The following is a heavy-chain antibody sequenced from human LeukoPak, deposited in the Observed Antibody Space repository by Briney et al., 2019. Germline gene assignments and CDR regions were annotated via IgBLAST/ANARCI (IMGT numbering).Heavy chain of an antibody. CDR1: GHTLTEIS. J-gene: IGHJ3*02. V-gene: IGHV1-24*01. CDR3: VTHFDSSGPDAFDI. D-gene: IGHD3-22*01. CDR2: VDPEDGET. Sequence: EASVKVSRKSSGHTLTEISMHWVRQAPGKGFEWMGGVDPEDGETIYAQKFQGRVTMTDDPSTDTAYMELSSLRSEDTAVYYCVTHFDSSGPDAFDIWGQGTMVTVSS.